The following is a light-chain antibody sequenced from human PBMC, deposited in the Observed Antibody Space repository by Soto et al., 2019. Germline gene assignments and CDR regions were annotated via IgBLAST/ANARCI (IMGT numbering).Light chain of an antibody. CDR2: WAS. V-gene: IGKV4-1*01. CDR1: QSVLYRSTNKNY. CDR3: QQYYSAPLT. J-gene: IGKJ4*01. Sequence: DIVMTQSPDSLAVSLVERATITCKSSQSVLYRSTNKNYLAWYQQRPGQSPKLLIYWASTRETGVPDRFSGSGSGTDFTLTISSLQAEDVAVYYCQQYYSAPLTFGGGTKVEIK.